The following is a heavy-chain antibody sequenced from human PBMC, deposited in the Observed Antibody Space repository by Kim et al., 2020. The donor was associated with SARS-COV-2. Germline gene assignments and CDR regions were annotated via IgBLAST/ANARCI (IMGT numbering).Heavy chain of an antibody. CDR1: GGSISSSSYY. D-gene: IGHD1-26*01. V-gene: IGHV4-39*01. J-gene: IGHJ5*02. CDR3: ARHGGWDHLHAWWFDP. Sequence: SETLSLTCTVSGGSISSSSYYWGWIRQPPGKGLEWIGSIYYSGSTYYNPSLKSRVTISVDTSKNQFSLKLSSVTAADTAVYYCARHGGWDHLHAWWFDPWGQGTLVTVSS. CDR2: IYYSGST.